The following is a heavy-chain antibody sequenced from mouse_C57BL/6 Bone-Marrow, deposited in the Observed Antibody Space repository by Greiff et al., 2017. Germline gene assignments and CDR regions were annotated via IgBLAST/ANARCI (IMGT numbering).Heavy chain of an antibody. V-gene: IGHV1-26*01. Sequence: EVQLQQSGPELVKPGASVKISCKASGYTFTDYYMNWVKQSHGKSLEWIGDINPNNGGTSYNQKFKGKATLTVDKSSSTAYMELRSLTSEDSAVYCCPRSEIEVYYDYDWYYAMDYWGQGTSVTVSS. CDR2: INPNNGGT. D-gene: IGHD2-4*01. CDR3: PRSEIEVYYDYDWYYAMDY. J-gene: IGHJ4*01. CDR1: GYTFTDYY.